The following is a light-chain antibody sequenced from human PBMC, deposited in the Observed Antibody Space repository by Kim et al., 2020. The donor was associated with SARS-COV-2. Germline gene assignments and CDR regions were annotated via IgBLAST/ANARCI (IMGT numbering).Light chain of an antibody. CDR3: QQYDATPFT. V-gene: IGKV1-33*01. J-gene: IGKJ5*01. CDR1: EDVSDY. Sequence: GDRVTIPCQASEDVSDYFNWYHQKPGEAPKVLIRDAANLESGVPSRFSRGGYGTEFSLTITSVQHEDMGTYYCQQYDATPFTFGQGTRLEIK. CDR2: DAA.